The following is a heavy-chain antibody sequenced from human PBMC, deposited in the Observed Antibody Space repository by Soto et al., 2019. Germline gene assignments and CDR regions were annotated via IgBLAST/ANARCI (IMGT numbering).Heavy chain of an antibody. J-gene: IGHJ4*02. CDR3: ARGIENTAMVISY. Sequence: PSETLSLTCTVSGGSISSGDYYWSWIRQPPGKGLEWIGYIYYSGSTYYNPSLKSRVTISVDTSKNQFSLKLSSVTAADTAVYYCARGIENTAMVISYWGQGTLVHVCS. D-gene: IGHD5-18*01. CDR2: IYYSGST. V-gene: IGHV4-30-4*01. CDR1: GGSISSGDYY.